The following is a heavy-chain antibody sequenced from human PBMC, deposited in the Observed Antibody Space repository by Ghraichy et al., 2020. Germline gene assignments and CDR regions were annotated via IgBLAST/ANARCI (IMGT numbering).Heavy chain of an antibody. J-gene: IGHJ4*02. V-gene: IGHV4-4*09. D-gene: IGHD6-19*01. CDR3: ARSFEGSGWIDY. CDR2: IYTSGST. CDR1: GGSISSYY. Sequence: SETLSLTCTVSGGSISSYYWSWIRQPPGKGLEWIGYIYTSGSTNYNPSLKSRVTISVDTSKNQFSLKLSSVTAADTAVYYCARSFEGSGWIDYWGQGTLVTVSS.